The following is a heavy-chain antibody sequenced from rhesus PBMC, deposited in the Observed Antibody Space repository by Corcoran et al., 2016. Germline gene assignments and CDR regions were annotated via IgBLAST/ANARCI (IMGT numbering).Heavy chain of an antibody. CDR2: MAPSGTT. CDR1: GGSISGSSY. V-gene: IGHV4-76*01. Sequence: HVQLQESGPGLVQPSETLSPTCAVSGGSISGSSYWTWLSPAPGKGLEWIGYMAPSGTTKYNPSLKNRVTFSIDTAKNHFSLRLSSVTAADTAVYYCARHTHYFDYWGQGVQVTVSS. J-gene: IGHJ4*01. CDR3: ARHTHYFDY.